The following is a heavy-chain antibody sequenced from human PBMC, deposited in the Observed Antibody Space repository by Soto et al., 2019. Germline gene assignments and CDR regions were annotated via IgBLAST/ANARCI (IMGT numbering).Heavy chain of an antibody. D-gene: IGHD6-13*01. Sequence: SETLSLTCAVYGGSFSGYYWSWIRQPPGKGLEWIGEINHSGSTNYNPSLKSRVTISVDTSKNQFSLKLSSVTAADTAVYYCARGMYSSSWYFDYWVQGTLVTVSS. J-gene: IGHJ4*02. CDR2: INHSGST. V-gene: IGHV4-34*01. CDR3: ARGMYSSSWYFDY. CDR1: GGSFSGYY.